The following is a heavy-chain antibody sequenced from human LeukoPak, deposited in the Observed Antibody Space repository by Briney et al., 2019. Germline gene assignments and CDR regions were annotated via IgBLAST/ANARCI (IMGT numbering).Heavy chain of an antibody. Sequence: PGGSLRLSCAASGFTFTNYAMHWVRQAPGKGLEWVAVISYDGSNKYYADSVKGRFTISRDNSKNTLYLQINSLRAEDTAVYYCAKEFTSGYSSGWYYFDYWGQGTLVTVSS. CDR2: ISYDGSNK. V-gene: IGHV3-30*04. CDR1: GFTFTNYA. J-gene: IGHJ4*02. D-gene: IGHD6-19*01. CDR3: AKEFTSGYSSGWYYFDY.